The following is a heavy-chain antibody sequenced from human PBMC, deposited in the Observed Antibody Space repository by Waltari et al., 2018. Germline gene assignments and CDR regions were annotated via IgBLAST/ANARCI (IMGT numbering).Heavy chain of an antibody. J-gene: IGHJ4*02. D-gene: IGHD5-18*01. CDR3: ASVLLPDTAMVISN. CDR2: INHSGST. CDR1: GGSFSGYY. Sequence: QVQLQQWGTGLLKPSETLSRTCAVYGGSFSGYYWRWIRQPPGKGLEWIGEINHSGSTNYNPSLKSRVTISVDASKNQFSLELTSVTAADTAVYYCASVLLPDTAMVISNWGQGTLVTVSS. V-gene: IGHV4-34*01.